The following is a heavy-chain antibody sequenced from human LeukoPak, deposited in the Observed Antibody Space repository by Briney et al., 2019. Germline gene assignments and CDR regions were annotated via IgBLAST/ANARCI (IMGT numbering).Heavy chain of an antibody. D-gene: IGHD3-3*01. Sequence: GGSLTLSCAASGFTFSSYAMKWVRQAPAKGVEWVSAISGSGGGTYYADSVKGRFTISRDNSKNTLYLQMNSLRAEDTAVYYCAKDMYDFGDYWGQGTLVTVSS. V-gene: IGHV3-23*01. CDR1: GFTFSSYA. J-gene: IGHJ4*02. CDR2: ISGSGGGT. CDR3: AKDMYDFGDY.